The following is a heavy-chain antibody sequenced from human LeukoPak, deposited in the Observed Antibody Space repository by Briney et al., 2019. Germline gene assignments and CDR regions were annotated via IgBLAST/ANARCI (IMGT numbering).Heavy chain of an antibody. V-gene: IGHV5-51*01. J-gene: IGHJ4*02. D-gene: IGHD6-19*01. CDR3: ARPGYRSRYFDY. CDR1: GYSYTSYW. CDR2: SNPGDSET. Sequence: GESLKISCKGSGYSYTSYWIGGAREMPGKGLERMGISNPGDSETKDSPSFQGQVTISADKSISTAYLQGSSLKASDTAMYYCARPGYRSRYFDYWGQGTLVTVSS.